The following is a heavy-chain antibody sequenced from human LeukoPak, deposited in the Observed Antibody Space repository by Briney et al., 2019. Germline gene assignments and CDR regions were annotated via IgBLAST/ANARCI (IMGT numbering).Heavy chain of an antibody. CDR3: AKDRWELNS. D-gene: IGHD4-23*01. CDR2: ISGSGGSA. CDR1: GFTFSRYA. V-gene: IGHV3-23*01. Sequence: GGSLRLSCAASGFTFSRYAMSWVRQAPGKGLEWISAISGSGGSAYYADSVKGRFTISRDNSKNTLYLQMNSLRAEDTAVYYCAKDRWELNSWGQGTLVTVSS. J-gene: IGHJ4*02.